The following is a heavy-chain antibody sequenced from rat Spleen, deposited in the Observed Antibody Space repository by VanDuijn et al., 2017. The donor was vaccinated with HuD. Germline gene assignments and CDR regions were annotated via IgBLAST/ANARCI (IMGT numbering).Heavy chain of an antibody. Sequence: EVQLVESGGGLVQPGRSMKLSCAASGFTFSDYYMAWVRQAPTKGLEWVATISYDGSSTYYRDSVKGRFTISRDNAKSTLYLQMNSLRSEDTATYYGTRDPTEGMGDYWGQGVMVTVSS. J-gene: IGHJ2*01. D-gene: IGHD1-11*01. CDR2: ISYDGSST. CDR3: TRDPTEGMGDY. CDR1: GFTFSDYY. V-gene: IGHV5-20*01.